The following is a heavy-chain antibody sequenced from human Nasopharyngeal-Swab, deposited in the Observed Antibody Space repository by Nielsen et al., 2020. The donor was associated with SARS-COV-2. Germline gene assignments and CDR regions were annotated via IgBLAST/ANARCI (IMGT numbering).Heavy chain of an antibody. J-gene: IGHJ5*02. Sequence: SETLSLTCTVSGDSISSSSYYWSWIRQPPGKGLEWIGEINPSGSTNYNPSLKSRLTISIETSKSQFSLKLTSVTAADTAVYYCARGRGDGYPTGNLWGQGTLVTASS. V-gene: IGHV4-39*07. CDR1: GDSISSSSYY. CDR3: ARGRGDGYPTGNL. D-gene: IGHD5-24*01. CDR2: INPSGST.